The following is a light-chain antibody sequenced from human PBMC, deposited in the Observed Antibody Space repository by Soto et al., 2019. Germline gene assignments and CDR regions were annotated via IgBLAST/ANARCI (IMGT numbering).Light chain of an antibody. CDR2: GAS. V-gene: IGKV3D-15*01. J-gene: IGKJ3*01. CDR1: QSVSSN. Sequence: EIVMTQSPATLSVSPGERATLSCRASQSVSSNLAWYQQKPGQPPRLPFYGASTRATGIPARFSGSGSGTEFTLTISSLQSEDFAVYYCQQYNNWPPFTFGPGTKVDIK. CDR3: QQYNNWPPFT.